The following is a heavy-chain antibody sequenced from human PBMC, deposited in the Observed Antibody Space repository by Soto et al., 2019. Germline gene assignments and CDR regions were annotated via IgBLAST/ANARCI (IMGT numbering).Heavy chain of an antibody. CDR1: GYTFTNYW. Sequence: GSLKISCKGSGYTFTNYWIGWVRQMPGKGLEWMGIIYPGDSDTKYNPSFQGQVTISADKSITTTYLRWTSLKASDNAIYYCAALIFYYGMDVWGQGTTVSVSS. CDR3: AALIFYYGMDV. V-gene: IGHV5-51*01. CDR2: IYPGDSDT. J-gene: IGHJ6*01.